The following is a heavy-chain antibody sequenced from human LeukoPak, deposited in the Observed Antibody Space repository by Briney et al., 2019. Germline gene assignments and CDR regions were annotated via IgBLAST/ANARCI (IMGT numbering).Heavy chain of an antibody. CDR2: IYTSGST. J-gene: IGHJ4*02. CDR1: GGSISSDSYY. CDR3: ARGTVRPY. Sequence: PSETLSLTCTVSGGSISSDSYYWSWIRQPAGKGLEWIGRIYTSGSTNYNPSLKSRVTISVDTSKNQFSLKLSSVTAADTAVYYCARGTVRPYWGQGTLVIVSS. V-gene: IGHV4-61*02. D-gene: IGHD3-10*01.